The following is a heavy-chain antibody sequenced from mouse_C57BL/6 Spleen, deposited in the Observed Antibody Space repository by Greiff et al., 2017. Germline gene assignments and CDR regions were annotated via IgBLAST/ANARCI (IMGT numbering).Heavy chain of an antibody. Sequence: EVKLMESGAELVRPGASVKLSCTASGFNIKDYYMHWVKQRPEQGLEWIGRIDPEDGDTEYAPKFQGKATMTADTSSNTAYLQLSSLTSEDTAVYYCTPLKTAQNYAMDYWGQGTSVTVSS. J-gene: IGHJ4*01. CDR3: TPLKTAQNYAMDY. V-gene: IGHV14-1*01. CDR2: IDPEDGDT. CDR1: GFNIKDYY. D-gene: IGHD3-2*02.